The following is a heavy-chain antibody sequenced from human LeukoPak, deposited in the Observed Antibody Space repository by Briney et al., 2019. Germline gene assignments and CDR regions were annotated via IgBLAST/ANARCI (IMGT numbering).Heavy chain of an antibody. CDR3: ARGAYWGSNYFDY. Sequence: SETLSLTCSVSSDSISSYYWSWIRQPPGKGLEWIGYIFYSGSTNYNPSLKSRVTISVDTSKNQLSLKLNSVTAADTAVYYCARGAYWGSNYFDYWGQGTLVTVSS. CDR1: SDSISSYY. CDR2: IFYSGST. J-gene: IGHJ4*02. D-gene: IGHD7-27*01. V-gene: IGHV4-59*01.